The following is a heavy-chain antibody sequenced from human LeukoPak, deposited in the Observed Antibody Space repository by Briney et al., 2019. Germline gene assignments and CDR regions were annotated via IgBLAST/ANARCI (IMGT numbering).Heavy chain of an antibody. CDR3: ARGYSSMVDY. Sequence: SETLSLTCAVYGGSFSGYHWSWIRQPPGKGLEWIGEINHSGSTNYNPSLKSRVTISVDTSKNQFSLKLSSVTAADTAVYYCARGYSSMVDYWGQGTLVTVSS. D-gene: IGHD6-13*01. J-gene: IGHJ4*02. CDR1: GGSFSGYH. V-gene: IGHV4-34*01. CDR2: INHSGST.